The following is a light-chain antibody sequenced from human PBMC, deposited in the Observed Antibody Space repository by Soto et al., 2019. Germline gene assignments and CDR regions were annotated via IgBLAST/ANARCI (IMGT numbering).Light chain of an antibody. CDR3: CSYAGSRTHVL. V-gene: IGLV2-23*02. J-gene: IGLJ2*01. CDR1: SSDVGSYNL. Sequence: QSVLTQPASVSGSPGQSITISCIGTSSDVGSYNLVSWYQQHPGKAPKVLIYEVSERPSGVSNRFSGSKSGNTASLTISGLQDEDEAEYYCCSYAGSRTHVLFGGGTKVTVL. CDR2: EVS.